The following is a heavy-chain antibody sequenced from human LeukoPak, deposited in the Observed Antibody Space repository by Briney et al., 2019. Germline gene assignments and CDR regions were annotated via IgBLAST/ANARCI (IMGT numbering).Heavy chain of an antibody. V-gene: IGHV3-53*01. Sequence: GGSLRLSCAASGFTVSGDYMTWVRQAPGRGLEWISVIHGGGNTYYADSAKGRFTISRDSSKNTLYLQMNSLRAEDTAVYYCAKDRGRVWVQVANWGQGTLVTVSS. D-gene: IGHD2-15*01. J-gene: IGHJ4*02. CDR2: IHGGGNT. CDR1: GFTVSGDY. CDR3: AKDRGRVWVQVAN.